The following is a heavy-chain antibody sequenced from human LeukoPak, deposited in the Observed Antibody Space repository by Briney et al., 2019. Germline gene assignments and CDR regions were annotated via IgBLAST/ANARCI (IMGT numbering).Heavy chain of an antibody. CDR2: ISWNSGSI. CDR3: AKAPGYDILTGPFFDY. Sequence: PGGSLRLSCAASGFTFDDYAMHWVRQAPGKGLEWVSGISWNSGSIGYADSVKGRFTISRDNAKNSLYLQMNSLRAEDTALYYCAKAPGYDILTGPFFDYWGQGTLVTVSS. D-gene: IGHD3-9*01. CDR1: GFTFDDYA. J-gene: IGHJ4*02. V-gene: IGHV3-9*01.